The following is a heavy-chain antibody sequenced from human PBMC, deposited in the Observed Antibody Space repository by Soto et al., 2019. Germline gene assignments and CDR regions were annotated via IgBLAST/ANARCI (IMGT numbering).Heavy chain of an antibody. J-gene: IGHJ4*02. CDR3: ARRYGGNLDY. CDR2: IYYSGST. D-gene: IGHD1-26*01. CDR1: GGSISSYY. V-gene: IGHV4-59*08. Sequence: QVQLQESGPGLVKPSETLSLTCTVSGGSISSYYWSWIRQPPGKGLEWIGYIYYSGSTNYNPSLKXRVTLAVDTSKNQFSLNLSSVTAADTAVYYCARRYGGNLDYWGQGTLVTVSS.